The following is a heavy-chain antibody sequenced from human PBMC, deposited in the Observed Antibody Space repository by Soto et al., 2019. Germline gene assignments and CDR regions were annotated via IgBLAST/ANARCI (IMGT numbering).Heavy chain of an antibody. J-gene: IGHJ3*02. CDR2: ISISSRTI. D-gene: IGHD3-9*01. Sequence: EVQLVESGGGLVQPGGSLRLSCVASEFNFNTNDMNWVRQAPGKGLEWVSFISISSRTIYDADSVRGRFTISRDNAKNSLFLQMNSLRVEDTAGYYWATGTFFDWLDNPDHHLDIWGQGTRVNVS. V-gene: IGHV3-48*01. CDR1: EFNFNTND. CDR3: ATGTFFDWLDNPDHHLDI.